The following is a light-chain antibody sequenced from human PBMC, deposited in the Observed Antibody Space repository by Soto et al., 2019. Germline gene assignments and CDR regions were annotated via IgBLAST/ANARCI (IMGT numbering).Light chain of an antibody. CDR2: GNS. CDR3: QSYDSSLSGSVV. Sequence: QSVLTQPPSVSGAPGQRVTISCTGSSSNIGAGYNVHWCQQLPGTDPKLLIYGNSNRPSGVPDRFSGSKSGTSAALAITGLQAEDEADYYCQSYDSSLSGSVVFGGGTKLTVL. V-gene: IGLV1-40*01. J-gene: IGLJ2*01. CDR1: SSNIGAGYN.